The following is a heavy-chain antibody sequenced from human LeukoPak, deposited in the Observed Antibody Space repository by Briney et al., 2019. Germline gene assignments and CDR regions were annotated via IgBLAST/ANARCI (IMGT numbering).Heavy chain of an antibody. V-gene: IGHV4-31*03. J-gene: IGHJ6*02. D-gene: IGHD2-2*02. CDR2: IYYSGST. Sequence: SQTLSLTCTVSGGSISSGGYYWSCIRQHPGKGLEWIGYIYYSGSTYYNPSLKSRVTISVDTSKNQFSLKLSSVTAADTAVYYCARDRWVVVVPAAIPYYYYYGMDVWGQGTTVTVSS. CDR3: ARDRWVVVVPAAIPYYYYYGMDV. CDR1: GGSISSGGYY.